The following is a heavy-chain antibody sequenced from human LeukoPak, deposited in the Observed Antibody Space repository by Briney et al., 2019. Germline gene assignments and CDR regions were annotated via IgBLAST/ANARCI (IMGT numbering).Heavy chain of an antibody. D-gene: IGHD2-21*02. Sequence: ASVKVSCKVSGYTLTELSMHWVRQAPGQGLEWMGGFDPDDGDTIYAQKFQGRVTMTEDTSTDTAYMELSSLRSEDTAVYYCARSPDGGGDCYASYYFDYWGQGTLVTVSS. CDR1: GYTLTELS. CDR3: ARSPDGGGDCYASYYFDY. J-gene: IGHJ4*02. CDR2: FDPDDGDT. V-gene: IGHV1-24*01.